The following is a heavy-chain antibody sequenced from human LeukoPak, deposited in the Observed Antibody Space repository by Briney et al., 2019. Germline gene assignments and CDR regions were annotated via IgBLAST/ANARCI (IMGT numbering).Heavy chain of an antibody. Sequence: PGGSLRLSCAASGFTFSSYWMHWVRHAPGKGLVWVSRVNTDGSSTSYADSVKGRFTISRDNAKNSQHLQMNSLRAEDTAVYYCARGLYHYYYGMDVWGQGTTVTVSS. CDR2: VNTDGSST. J-gene: IGHJ6*02. V-gene: IGHV3-74*01. CDR3: ARGLYHYYYGMDV. CDR1: GFTFSSYW.